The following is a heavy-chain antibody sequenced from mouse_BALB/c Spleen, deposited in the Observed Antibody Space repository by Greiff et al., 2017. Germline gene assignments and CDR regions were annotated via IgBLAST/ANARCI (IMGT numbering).Heavy chain of an antibody. V-gene: IGHV5-9-4*01. Sequence: EVQGVESGGGLVKPGGSLKLSCAASGFTFSSYVMSWVRQSPEKRLEWVAEISSGGSYTYYPDTVTGRFTISRDNAKNTLYLEMSSLRSEDTAMYYCARGDGYYYAMDYWGQGTSVTVSS. CDR1: GFTFSSYV. D-gene: IGHD2-3*01. CDR3: ARGDGYYYAMDY. J-gene: IGHJ4*01. CDR2: ISSGGSYT.